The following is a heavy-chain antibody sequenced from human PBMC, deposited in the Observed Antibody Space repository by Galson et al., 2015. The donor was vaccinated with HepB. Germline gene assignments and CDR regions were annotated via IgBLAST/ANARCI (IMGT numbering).Heavy chain of an antibody. Sequence: SLRLSCAASGFTFSSYAIMWVRQAPGKGLEWVSGMSYNGDNTFYADSVKGRFTISRDISKNTVYLQMNSLRGEDTAVYYCATRSGASGWYSYFQHWGQGTLVTVSS. CDR2: MSYNGDNT. J-gene: IGHJ1*01. V-gene: IGHV3-23*01. CDR3: ATRSGASGWYSYFQH. CDR1: GFTFSSYA. D-gene: IGHD6-19*01.